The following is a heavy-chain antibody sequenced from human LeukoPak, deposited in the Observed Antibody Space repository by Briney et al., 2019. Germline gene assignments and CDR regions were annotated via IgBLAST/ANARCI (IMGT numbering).Heavy chain of an antibody. D-gene: IGHD3-10*01. CDR2: ITGRSGST. J-gene: IGHJ4*02. CDR1: GFTLSNYA. V-gene: IGHV3-23*01. Sequence: GGSLSLSCAASGFTLSNYAMSWVRQAPGKGLEWVSSITGRSGSTYYTDPVKGRFTISRDASRNTLHLQMSSLRAEDTASYYCAKGSAQTGYYFDYWGQGTLVTVSS. CDR3: AKGSAQTGYYFDY.